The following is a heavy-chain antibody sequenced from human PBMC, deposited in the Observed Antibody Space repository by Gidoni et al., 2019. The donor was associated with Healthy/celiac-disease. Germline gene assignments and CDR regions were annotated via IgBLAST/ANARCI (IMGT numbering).Heavy chain of an antibody. CDR1: GFPFSSDA. V-gene: IGHV3-23*01. Sequence: EVPLLESGGGLVQPGGSLRLSCSASGFPFSSDALSWVRQAPGKGLEGVSAISGSGGSTYYADAVKGRFTISRDNSKNTLYLQMNSLRAEDTAVYYCAKGPAMIVVALRFDYWGQGTLVTVSS. J-gene: IGHJ4*02. D-gene: IGHD3-22*01. CDR3: AKGPAMIVVALRFDY. CDR2: ISGSGGST.